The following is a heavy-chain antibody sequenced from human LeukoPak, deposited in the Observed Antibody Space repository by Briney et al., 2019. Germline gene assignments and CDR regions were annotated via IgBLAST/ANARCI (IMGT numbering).Heavy chain of an antibody. D-gene: IGHD3-10*01. Sequence: GGSLRLSCAASGFTFSSYWMTWVRQAPGKGLEWVANINQDGGEKNYVDSVKGRFTISRDNAKNSLYLQMNSLGAEDTAVYYCAKIGGMSVDTGAFDIWGQGTMVTVSS. CDR3: AKIGGMSVDTGAFDI. CDR2: INQDGGEK. CDR1: GFTFSSYW. J-gene: IGHJ3*02. V-gene: IGHV3-7*01.